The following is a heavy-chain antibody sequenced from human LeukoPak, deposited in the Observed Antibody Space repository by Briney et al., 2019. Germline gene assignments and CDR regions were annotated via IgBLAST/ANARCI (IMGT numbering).Heavy chain of an antibody. Sequence: SETLSLTCAGYGGSFSSYFWTWIRQTPGKGLEWIGEINHSGTTNYNPSLKSRVSISVDTSKNHFSLKVSSVSAADTAVYHCAKHHILTGYYFFTPFFDYWSQGTLVTVSS. CDR3: AKHHILTGYYFFTPFFDY. D-gene: IGHD3-9*01. CDR1: GGSFSSYF. J-gene: IGHJ4*02. V-gene: IGHV4-34*01. CDR2: INHSGTT.